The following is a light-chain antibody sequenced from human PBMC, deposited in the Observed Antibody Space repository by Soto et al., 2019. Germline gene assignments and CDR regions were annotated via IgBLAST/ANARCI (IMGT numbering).Light chain of an antibody. V-gene: IGKV1-39*01. CDR2: AAA. Sequence: DIQMTHSPSTLSGSVLYIVTITFRSSQTIIIWLDLYQQKPGKAPKLLIYAAASVQRGVLSRCSGSGSGTDFTITISSLQPEDFATYYCQQSYSIPINFGQGTRLEIK. CDR1: QTIIIW. J-gene: IGKJ5*01. CDR3: QQSYSIPIN.